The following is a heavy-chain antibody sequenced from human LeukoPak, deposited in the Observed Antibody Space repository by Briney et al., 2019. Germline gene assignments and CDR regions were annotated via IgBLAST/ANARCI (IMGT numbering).Heavy chain of an antibody. D-gene: IGHD3-22*01. J-gene: IGHJ3*02. CDR3: AAGYYYDSSGYHGRYAFGI. CDR1: GYTLTELS. Sequence: ASVKVSCKVSGYTLTELSMHWVRQAPGKGLEWMGGFDPEDGETIYAQKFQGRVTMTEDTSTDTAYMELSSLRSEDTAVYYCAAGYYYDSSGYHGRYAFGIWGHGTMVTVSS. CDR2: FDPEDGET. V-gene: IGHV1-24*01.